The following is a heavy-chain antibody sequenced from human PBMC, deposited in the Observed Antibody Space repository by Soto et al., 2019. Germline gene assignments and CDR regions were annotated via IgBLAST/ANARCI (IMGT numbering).Heavy chain of an antibody. CDR2: IIPVFGTP. CDR3: ARGDATKIVVTTYYGMDV. V-gene: IGHV1-69*12. J-gene: IGHJ6*02. CDR1: GGSLSNYG. Sequence: QVQLVQSGAEVKKPGSSVKVSCKASGGSLSNYGISWVRQAPGQGLEWMGAIIPVFGTPNYAQKFQDRVTITAXEXTXTXXVEVRSLTSEDTAVYYCARGDATKIVVTTYYGMDVWGQGTTVTVSS. D-gene: IGHD3-22*01.